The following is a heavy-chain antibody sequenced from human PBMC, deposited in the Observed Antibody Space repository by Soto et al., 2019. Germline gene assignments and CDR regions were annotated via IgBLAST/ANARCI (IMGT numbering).Heavy chain of an antibody. J-gene: IGHJ5*02. Sequence: QVQLVQSGAEVRKPGASVKVSCKASGYRFTGYFIHWVRQAPGQGLEWMGWINPNTGVTNYAQRFKGRVTMTRDTSITTAYVDLTSLTSDDTAVYYCAREGPDPWFDPWGQGTLVTVSS. CDR2: INPNTGVT. CDR1: GYRFTGYF. V-gene: IGHV1-2*02. CDR3: AREGPDPWFDP.